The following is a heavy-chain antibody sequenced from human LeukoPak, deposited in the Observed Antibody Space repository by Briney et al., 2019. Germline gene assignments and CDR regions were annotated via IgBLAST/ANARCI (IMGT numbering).Heavy chain of an antibody. V-gene: IGHV3-7*04. CDR2: IKQDGSEQ. CDR1: GFSFSTFW. Sequence: GGSLRLSCTASGFSFSTFWMTWVRKAPGKGLEWVANIKQDGSEQYYVDSVKGRFTISRDNAMNSLYLQMNSLRADDTAVYYCGKEMDSWGRGTLVTVSS. CDR3: GKEMDS. J-gene: IGHJ4*02.